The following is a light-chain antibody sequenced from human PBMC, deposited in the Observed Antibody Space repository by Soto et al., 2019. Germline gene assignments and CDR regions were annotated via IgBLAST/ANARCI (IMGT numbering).Light chain of an antibody. CDR3: QQYGSSPT. V-gene: IGKV1-12*01. CDR1: QGVRDW. CDR2: TTS. J-gene: IGKJ1*01. Sequence: DIQMTQSPSSLSAPVGDRVTITYRASQGVRDWVAWYQQKPGKAPKLLFSTTSTLEDGVPSRFSGSGSGTDFTLTISRLEPEDFAVYYCQQYGSSPTFGQGTKVDIK.